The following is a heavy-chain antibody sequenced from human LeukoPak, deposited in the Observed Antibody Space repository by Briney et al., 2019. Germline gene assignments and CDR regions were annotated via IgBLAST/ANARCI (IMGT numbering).Heavy chain of an antibody. J-gene: IGHJ4*02. Sequence: PGESLKISCKGSGYSFTSYWIGWVRQMPGKGLEWVGFIYPGDSDTRYSPSFQGQVTISADKSISTAYLQWSSLKTSDTAMYYCARQKGSMVITPFDYWGLGTLVTVSS. CDR1: GYSFTSYW. D-gene: IGHD4/OR15-4a*01. CDR3: ARQKGSMVITPFDY. V-gene: IGHV5-51*01. CDR2: IYPGDSDT.